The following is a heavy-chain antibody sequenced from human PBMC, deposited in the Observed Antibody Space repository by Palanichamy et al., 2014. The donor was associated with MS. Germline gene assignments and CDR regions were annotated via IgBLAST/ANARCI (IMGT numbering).Heavy chain of an antibody. CDR1: GFTFSNAW. J-gene: IGHJ3*02. Sequence: EVQLVESGGGLVKPGGSLRLSCAASGFTFSNAWMSWVRQAPGKGLEWVGRIKSKTDGGTTDYAAPVKGRFTISRDDSKNTLYLQMNSLKTEDTAVYYCLIIGYGGNSGFDAFDIWGQGTMVTVSS. CDR3: LIIGYGGNSGFDAFDI. CDR2: IKSKTDGGTT. D-gene: IGHD4-23*01. V-gene: IGHV3-15*01.